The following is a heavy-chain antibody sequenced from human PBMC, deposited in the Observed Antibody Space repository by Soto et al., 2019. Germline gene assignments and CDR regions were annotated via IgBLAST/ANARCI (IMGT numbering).Heavy chain of an antibody. CDR1: GFTFSYYD. J-gene: IGHJ4*02. CDR2: ISHTDRLT. Sequence: EVQLAESGGDLVQPGGSLRLSCVGSGFTFSYYDMNWVRQAPGKGLERVAFISHTDRLTHYPDSVKGRVTISRDNAQNALYLEMSRVRVEKTGVYNSVRDNGMASAAIWGQGTLVPVSS. D-gene: IGHD6-25*01. V-gene: IGHV3-48*03. CDR3: VRDNGMASAAI.